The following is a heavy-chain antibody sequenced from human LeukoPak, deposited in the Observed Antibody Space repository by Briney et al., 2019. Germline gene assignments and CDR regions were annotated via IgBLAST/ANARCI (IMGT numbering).Heavy chain of an antibody. CDR1: GFTFSSYW. V-gene: IGHV3-7*01. D-gene: IGHD2-21*01. CDR3: ARVIPVVVIAMSAGMDV. J-gene: IGHJ6*04. CDR2: IKQDGSEK. Sequence: GGSLRLSCAASGFTFSSYWMSWVRQAPGKGLEWVANIKQDGSEKYYVDSVKGRFTISRDNAKNSLYLQMNSLRAEDTAVYYCARVIPVVVIAMSAGMDVWGKGTTVTVSS.